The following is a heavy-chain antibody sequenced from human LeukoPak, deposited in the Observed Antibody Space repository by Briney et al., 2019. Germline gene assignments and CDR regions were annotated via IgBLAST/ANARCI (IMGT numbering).Heavy chain of an antibody. V-gene: IGHV3-23*01. D-gene: IGHD6-13*01. CDR2: ISGSGDST. Sequence: GGSLRLSCAASGFTFSSYAMSWVRQAPGKGLEWASAISGSGDSTYYGDSVKGRFTIFRDNSKNALYLQMNSLRAEDTAVYYCAKTRPLDSSSWSHGDYWGQGTLVTVSS. CDR3: AKTRPLDSSSWSHGDY. CDR1: GFTFSSYA. J-gene: IGHJ4*02.